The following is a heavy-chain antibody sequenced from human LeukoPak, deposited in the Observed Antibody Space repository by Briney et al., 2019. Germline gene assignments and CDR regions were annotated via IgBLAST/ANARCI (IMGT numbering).Heavy chain of an antibody. V-gene: IGHV3-23*01. CDR3: AKLTGITGY. J-gene: IGHJ4*02. CDR2: ISGSGGST. Sequence: GGSLRLSCAASGFTFSSYAMSWVRQAPGKGLEWVSAISGSGGSTNYADSVKGRFTISRDNSKNTLFLQMNSLSADDTAVYFCAKLTGITGYWGQGTLVTVAS. D-gene: IGHD3-9*01. CDR1: GFTFSSYA.